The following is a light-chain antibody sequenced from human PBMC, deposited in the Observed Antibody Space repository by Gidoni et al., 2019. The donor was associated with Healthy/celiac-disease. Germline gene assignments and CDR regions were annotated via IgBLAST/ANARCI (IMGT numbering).Light chain of an antibody. CDR3: QQYNNWPPADT. CDR2: GAS. J-gene: IGKJ2*01. Sequence: EIVMTQSPATLSVSPGERATLSCRASQSVSSNLAWYQQKPGQAPRLIIYGASTRATGIPARFSGSGSGTELTLTISSLQSEDFAVYYCQQYNNWPPADTFXQXTKLEIK. CDR1: QSVSSN. V-gene: IGKV3-15*01.